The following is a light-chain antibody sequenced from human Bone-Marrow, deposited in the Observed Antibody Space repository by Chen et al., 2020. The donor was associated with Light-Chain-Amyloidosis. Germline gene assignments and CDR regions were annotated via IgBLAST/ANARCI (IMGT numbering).Light chain of an antibody. CDR3: QSYQGSSQGV. J-gene: IGLJ3*02. Sequence: NFMLTQPHSVSESPGKTVIISCTRSSGSIATNYVQWYQQRPGSSPTTVIYEADQRPSGVPDRFSGSIDGSSNSASLTVSGLKTEDEDDYYCQSYQGSSQGVFGGGSKLTVL. CDR2: EAD. V-gene: IGLV6-57*01. CDR1: SGSIATNY.